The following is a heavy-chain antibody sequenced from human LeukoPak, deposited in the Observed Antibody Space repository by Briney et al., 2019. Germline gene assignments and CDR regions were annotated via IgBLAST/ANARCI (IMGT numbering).Heavy chain of an antibody. CDR2: INWNSDSI. CDR3: AINGGGDSGYGNFDY. Sequence: PGRSLRLSCADSGFTFDDYAMHWVRHVPGKGLEWVSGINWNSDSIGYADSVKGRFTTSRDNAKNSLYLQMNSLRAEDTAFYYCAINGGGDSGYGNFDYWGQGTLVTVSS. D-gene: IGHD5-12*01. J-gene: IGHJ4*02. CDR1: GFTFDDYA. V-gene: IGHV3-9*01.